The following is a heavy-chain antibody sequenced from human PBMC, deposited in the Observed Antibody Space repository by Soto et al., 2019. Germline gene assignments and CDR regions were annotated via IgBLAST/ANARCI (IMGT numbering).Heavy chain of an antibody. CDR3: ASQMGGTGTYEHYYGMDV. Sequence: QVQLVQSGAEVKKPGSSVKVSCKASGGTFSSYAISWVRQAPGQGLEWMGGIIPIFGTANYAQKFQGRVTITADEYTSTAYMELSSLRSEDTAVYYCASQMGGTGTYEHYYGMDVWGQGTTVTVSS. V-gene: IGHV1-69*12. D-gene: IGHD1-7*01. CDR2: IIPIFGTA. CDR1: GGTFSSYA. J-gene: IGHJ6*02.